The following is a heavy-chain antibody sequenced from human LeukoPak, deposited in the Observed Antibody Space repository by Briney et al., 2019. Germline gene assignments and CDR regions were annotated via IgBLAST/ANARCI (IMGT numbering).Heavy chain of an antibody. J-gene: IGHJ4*02. D-gene: IGHD2-21*01. V-gene: IGHV3-48*01. CDR3: ARPAADCGGDCYWAFDY. CDR2: ISRSSTI. Sequence: PGGSLRLSCAASGFTFSTYPMNWVRQAPGKGLEWVSYISRSSTIYYADSVKGRFTISRDNAKNSLYLQMNSLRAEDTAVYYCARPAADCGGDCYWAFDYWGQGTLVTVSS. CDR1: GFTFSTYP.